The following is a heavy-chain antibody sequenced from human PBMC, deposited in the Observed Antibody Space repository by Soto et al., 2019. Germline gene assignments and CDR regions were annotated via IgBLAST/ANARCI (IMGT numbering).Heavy chain of an antibody. V-gene: IGHV1-69*13. CDR2: IIPIFGTA. D-gene: IGHD4-17*01. Sequence: ASVKVSCKASGGTFSSYAISWVRQAPGQGLEWMGGIIPIFGTANYAQKFQGRVTITADESTSTAYMELSSLRSEDTAVYYCAGGVDYGGNSYRVPIFDYWGQGTLVTVSS. J-gene: IGHJ4*02. CDR1: GGTFSSYA. CDR3: AGGVDYGGNSYRVPIFDY.